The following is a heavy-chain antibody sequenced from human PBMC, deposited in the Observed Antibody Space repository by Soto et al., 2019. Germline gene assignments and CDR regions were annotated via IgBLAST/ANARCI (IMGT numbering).Heavy chain of an antibody. V-gene: IGHV1-69*13. CDR2: IIPIFGTA. CDR1: GGTFSSYA. CDR3: ARSWAWELPPDV. Sequence: GASVKVSCKASGGTFSSYAISWLRQAPGQGLEWMGGIIPIFGTANYAQKFQGRVTITADESTSTAYMELSSLRSEDTAVYYCARSWAWELPPDVWGQGTMVTVSS. J-gene: IGHJ3*01. D-gene: IGHD1-26*01.